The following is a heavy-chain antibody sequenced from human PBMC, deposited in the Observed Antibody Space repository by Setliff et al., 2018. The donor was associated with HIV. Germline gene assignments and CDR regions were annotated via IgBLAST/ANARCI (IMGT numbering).Heavy chain of an antibody. CDR2: IYNNRGT. J-gene: IGHJ2*01. V-gene: IGHV4-28*01. D-gene: IGHD3-10*01. CDR1: GYSISSSYW. Sequence: SETLSLTCAVSGYSISSSYWWGWIRQPPGKGLEWIGYIYNNRGTYYNPSLKSRVTMSVGTSNNQFSLKLRSVTAVDTAVYYCARSPLWFGKADWYVDLWGRGTLVTVSS. CDR3: ARSPLWFGKADWYVDL.